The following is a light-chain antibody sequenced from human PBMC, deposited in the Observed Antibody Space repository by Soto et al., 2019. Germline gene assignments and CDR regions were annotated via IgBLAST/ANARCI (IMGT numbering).Light chain of an antibody. CDR1: QSVSSN. CDR3: QQYNNWPRT. Sequence: EIVMTQSPATLSVSPGERPTLSCRASQSVSSNLAWYQQKPGQAPRLLIYGASTRATGIPARFSGSGSGTEFTLTISSLQSEDFEVYYCQQYNNWPRTFGQGTKVDIK. CDR2: GAS. V-gene: IGKV3-15*01. J-gene: IGKJ1*01.